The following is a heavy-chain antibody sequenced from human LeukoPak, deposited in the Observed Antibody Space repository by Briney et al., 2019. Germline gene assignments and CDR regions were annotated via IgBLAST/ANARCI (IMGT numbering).Heavy chain of an antibody. J-gene: IGHJ4*02. Sequence: PGESLKISCQGSGSSFTSYWISWVRQLPGKGLEWMGRIDPSDSYTNYSPSFQGHVTISADKSISTAYLQWSSLKASDTAMYYCARGITMVRGVLTYYFDYWGQGTLVTVSS. D-gene: IGHD3-10*01. CDR1: GSSFTSYW. CDR3: ARGITMVRGVLTYYFDY. V-gene: IGHV5-10-1*01. CDR2: IDPSDSYT.